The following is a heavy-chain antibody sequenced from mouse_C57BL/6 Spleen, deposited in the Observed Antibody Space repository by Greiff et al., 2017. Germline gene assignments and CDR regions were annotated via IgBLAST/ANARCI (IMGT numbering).Heavy chain of an antibody. V-gene: IGHV3-6*01. J-gene: IGHJ2*01. CDR1: GYSITSGYY. Sequence: EVKLLESGPGLVKPSQSLSLTCSVTGYSITSGYYWNWIRQFPGNKLEWMGYISYDGSNNYNPSLKNRISITRDTSKNQFFLKLNSVTTEDTATYYCARGGMGLDYWGQGTTLTVSS. CDR3: ARGGMGLDY. D-gene: IGHD4-1*01. CDR2: ISYDGSN.